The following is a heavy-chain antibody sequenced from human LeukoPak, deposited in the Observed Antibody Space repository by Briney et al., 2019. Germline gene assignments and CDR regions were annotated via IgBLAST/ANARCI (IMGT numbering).Heavy chain of an antibody. CDR2: ISAYNGNT. CDR3: ARVSSNYEGDYYYYYMDV. V-gene: IGHV1-18*01. CDR1: GYTFTSYG. J-gene: IGHJ6*03. D-gene: IGHD4-11*01. Sequence: ASVKVSCKASGYTFTSYGISWVRQAPGQGLEWMGWISAYNGNTNYAQKLQGRVTMTTDTSTSTAYMELRSLRSDDTAVYYCARVSSNYEGDYYYYYMDVWGKGTTVTVSS.